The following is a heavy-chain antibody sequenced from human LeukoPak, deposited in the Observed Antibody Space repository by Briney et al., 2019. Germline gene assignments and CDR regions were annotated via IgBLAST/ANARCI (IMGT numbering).Heavy chain of an antibody. CDR3: ARDREAAAGQYYYYYYYMDV. D-gene: IGHD6-13*01. CDR1: GYTFTSYY. CDR2: INPSGGST. J-gene: IGHJ6*03. Sequence: ASVKVSCKASGYTFTSYYIHWVRQAPGQGLEWMGIINPSGGSTSYAQRFQGRVTMTRDTSTSTVYMELSSLRSEDTAVYYCARDREAAAGQYYYYYYYMDVWGKGTTVTVSS. V-gene: IGHV1-46*01.